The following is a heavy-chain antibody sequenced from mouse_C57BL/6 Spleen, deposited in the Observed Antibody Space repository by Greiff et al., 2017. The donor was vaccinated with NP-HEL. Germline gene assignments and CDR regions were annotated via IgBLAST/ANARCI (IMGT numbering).Heavy chain of an antibody. Sequence: VQLKESGPELVKPGASVKISCKASGYSFTDYNMNWVKQSNGKSLEWIGVINPNYGTTSYNQKFKGKATLTVDQSSSTAYMQLNSLTSEDSAVYYCARDDYGSSYGYFDVWGTGTTVTVSS. CDR1: GYSFTDYN. D-gene: IGHD1-1*01. CDR3: ARDDYGSSYGYFDV. CDR2: INPNYGTT. V-gene: IGHV1-39*01. J-gene: IGHJ1*03.